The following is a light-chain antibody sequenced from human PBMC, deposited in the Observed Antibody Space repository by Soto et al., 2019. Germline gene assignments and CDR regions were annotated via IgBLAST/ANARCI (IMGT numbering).Light chain of an antibody. CDR2: GAS. CDR1: QSVRSN. CDR3: QQYNNWTIT. Sequence: EIVMTQSPATLSVSPGERATLSCRVSQSVRSNLAWYQQKPGQAPRFLIYGASTRATGIPARFSGSGSGTEFTLTISSLQSEDFEVYYCQQYNNWTITFGQGTRLEIK. J-gene: IGKJ5*01. V-gene: IGKV3-15*01.